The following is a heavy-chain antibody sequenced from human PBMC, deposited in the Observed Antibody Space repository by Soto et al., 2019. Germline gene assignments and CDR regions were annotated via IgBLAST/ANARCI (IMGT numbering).Heavy chain of an antibody. Sequence: AASLKVSCNASGGPFSSSAISWGRQAPGQRLEWMGGIIPIFGTANYAQKFQGRVTITADESTSTAYMELSSLRSEDTAVYYCATIHTSRGYSYGPYYHYYGMDVWGQGTTVTVSS. V-gene: IGHV1-69*13. CDR1: GGPFSSSA. CDR2: IIPIFGTA. D-gene: IGHD5-18*01. J-gene: IGHJ6*02. CDR3: ATIHTSRGYSYGPYYHYYGMDV.